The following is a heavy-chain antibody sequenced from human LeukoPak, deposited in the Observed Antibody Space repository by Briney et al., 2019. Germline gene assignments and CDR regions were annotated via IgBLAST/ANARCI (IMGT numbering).Heavy chain of an antibody. CDR2: INQDGSET. J-gene: IGHJ4*02. V-gene: IGHV3-7*01. CDR1: EFPFSGYW. Sequence: TGGSLRLSCAASEFPFSGYWMSWVRQAPGKGLQLVASINQDGSETYYVDSVKGRFTISRDNAKNSLFLLTNSLRAEDTAVYYCASLGRSFDYWGQGTLVTVSS. D-gene: IGHD1-26*01. CDR3: ASLGRSFDY.